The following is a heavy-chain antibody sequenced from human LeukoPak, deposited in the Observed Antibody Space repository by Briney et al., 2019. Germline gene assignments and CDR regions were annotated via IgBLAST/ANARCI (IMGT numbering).Heavy chain of an antibody. D-gene: IGHD3-10*01. CDR2: ASSSSSFV. J-gene: IGHJ4*02. CDR1: GFTFSRYS. CDR3: ARLGGAYVSGFYFDS. Sequence: GGSLRLSCAASGFTFSRYSMNSVRQAPGQGLEWFASASSSSSFVSYVHSVKGGFTISRDNADNSLYLHMSRLRAADTAVYYGARLGGAYVSGFYFDSWGQGTLVTVSS. V-gene: IGHV3-21*01.